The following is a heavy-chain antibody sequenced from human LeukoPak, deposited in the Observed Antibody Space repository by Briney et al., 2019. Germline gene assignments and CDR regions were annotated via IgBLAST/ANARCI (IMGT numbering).Heavy chain of an antibody. V-gene: IGHV4-34*01. CDR3: ARGGEYSSSLYYFDY. CDR2: INHSGST. D-gene: IGHD6-6*01. CDR1: GGSFSGYY. Sequence: SETLSLTCAVYGGSFSGYYWSWIRQPPGKGLEWIGEINHSGSTNYNPSLESRVTISVDTSKNQFSLKLSSVTAADTAVYYCARGGEYSSSLYYFDYWGQGTLVTVSS. J-gene: IGHJ4*02.